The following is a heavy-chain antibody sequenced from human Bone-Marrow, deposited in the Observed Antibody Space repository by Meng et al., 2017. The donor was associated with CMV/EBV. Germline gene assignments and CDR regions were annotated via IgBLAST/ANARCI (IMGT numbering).Heavy chain of an antibody. D-gene: IGHD3-10*01. CDR1: GGTFSSYT. Sequence: ASVKVSCKASGGTFSSYTISWVRQAPGQGLEWMGWISAYNGNTNYAQKLQGRVTMTTDTSTSTAYMELSSLRSEDTAVYYCARVHATTWWFGNHDAFDIWGQGTMVTVSS. CDR2: ISAYNGNT. J-gene: IGHJ3*02. V-gene: IGHV1-18*01. CDR3: ARVHATTWWFGNHDAFDI.